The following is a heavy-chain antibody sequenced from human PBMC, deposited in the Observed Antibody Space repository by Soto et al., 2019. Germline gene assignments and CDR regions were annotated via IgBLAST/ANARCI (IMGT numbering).Heavy chain of an antibody. CDR2: IYWDDDK. Sequence: QITLKETGPTLVNPTQTLTLTCTFSGFSLTTYGVGVGWIRQPPGKALEWLAFIYWDDDKRYSPSLKSRLTITKDTSKNQVALRTTNMDPVDTATYCCAHSRGYVGFDYWGQGILVTVSS. CDR3: AHSRGYVGFDY. J-gene: IGHJ4*02. CDR1: GFSLTTYGVG. V-gene: IGHV2-5*02. D-gene: IGHD5-12*01.